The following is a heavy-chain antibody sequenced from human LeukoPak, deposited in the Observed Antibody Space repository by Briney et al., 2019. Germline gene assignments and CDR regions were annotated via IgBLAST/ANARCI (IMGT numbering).Heavy chain of an antibody. V-gene: IGHV4-34*01. D-gene: IGHD6-13*01. Sequence: SETLSLTCAVCGGSFSGYYWSWIRQPPGKGLEWIGEINHSGSTNYNPSLKSRVTISVDTSKNQFSLKLSSVTAADTAVYYCARERRAAAGTRRGSFDYWGQGTLVTVSS. CDR1: GGSFSGYY. CDR2: INHSGST. CDR3: ARERRAAAGTRRGSFDY. J-gene: IGHJ4*02.